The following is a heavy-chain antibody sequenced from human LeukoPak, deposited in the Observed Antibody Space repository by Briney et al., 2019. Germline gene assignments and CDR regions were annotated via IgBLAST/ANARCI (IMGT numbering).Heavy chain of an antibody. CDR1: GLTFSRYA. D-gene: IGHD1-26*01. Sequence: GGSLRLSCAVSGLTFSRYAMSWVRQAPGKGLEWVSAISESGSGTYYADSVKGRFTISRDNSKDTLSLQMSSLRAEDTAVYYCASRVGATLGDYWGQGTLVTVSS. CDR3: ASRVGATLGDY. V-gene: IGHV3-23*01. J-gene: IGHJ4*02. CDR2: ISESGSGT.